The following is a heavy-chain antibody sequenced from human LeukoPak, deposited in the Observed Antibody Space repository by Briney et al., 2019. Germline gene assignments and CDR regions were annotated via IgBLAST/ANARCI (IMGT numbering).Heavy chain of an antibody. D-gene: IGHD1-14*01. CDR1: GGTFSSYA. V-gene: IGHV1-69*13. Sequence: ASVKVSCKASGGTFSSYAISWVRQAPGQGLEWMGGIIPIFGTANYAQKFQGRVTITADESTSTAYMELRSLRSDDTAVYYCARDSEHLNWFDPWGQGTLVTVSS. J-gene: IGHJ5*02. CDR2: IIPIFGTA. CDR3: ARDSEHLNWFDP.